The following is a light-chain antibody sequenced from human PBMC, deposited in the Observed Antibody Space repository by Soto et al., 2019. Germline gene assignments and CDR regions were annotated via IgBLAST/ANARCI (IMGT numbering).Light chain of an antibody. CDR2: QSS. CDR1: QSIGRW. Sequence: DIQMTQSPSTLSASVGDRVTITCRASQSIGRWLAWYQQKPGKAPTLLISQSSTLQGGVPSRFSGSGSGTEFALTIYSMQPDDFATYYCLQYNSYSFGQGTKVEIK. J-gene: IGKJ2*01. V-gene: IGKV1-5*03. CDR3: LQYNSYS.